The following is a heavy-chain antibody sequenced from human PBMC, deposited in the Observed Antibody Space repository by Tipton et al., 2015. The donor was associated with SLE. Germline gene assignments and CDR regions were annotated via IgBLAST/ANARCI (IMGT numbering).Heavy chain of an antibody. CDR1: GFTFSRYG. V-gene: IGHV3-33*01. CDR3: ARDKGPVEMATIFAFDI. Sequence: SLRLSCAASGFTFSRYGMHWVRQAPGEGREWVAAIRYDESNKYYGDSVKGRFTVSRDNSKNTLYLQMNSLRAEDTAVYYCARDKGPVEMATIFAFDIWGQGTMVTVSS. CDR2: IRYDESNK. J-gene: IGHJ3*02. D-gene: IGHD5-24*01.